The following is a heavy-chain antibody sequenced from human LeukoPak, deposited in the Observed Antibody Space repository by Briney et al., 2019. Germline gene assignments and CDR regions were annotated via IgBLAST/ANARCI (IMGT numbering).Heavy chain of an antibody. J-gene: IGHJ4*02. V-gene: IGHV7-4-1*02. Sequence: ASVKVSCKASGYTFTDYGVHWVRQAPGQGLEWMGWINTYTGNPMYAQGFTGRFVFSLDTSVSTASLQISSLKAEDTAVYYCARDYHYWGQGTLVTVSS. CDR2: INTYTGNP. CDR3: ARDYHY. CDR1: GYTFTDYG.